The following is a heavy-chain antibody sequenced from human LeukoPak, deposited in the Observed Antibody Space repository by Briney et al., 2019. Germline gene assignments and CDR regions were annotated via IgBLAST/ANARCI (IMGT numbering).Heavy chain of an antibody. J-gene: IGHJ4*02. Sequence: SETLSLTCAVSGDSIRNNNYYWGWIRQPPGKGLEWIGSIYHSGNTYYNPSLKSRATISVDTSKNQFSLKLSSLTAADTAVYYCARRGVEPAAVGDYWGQGTLISVSS. CDR1: GDSIRNNNYY. CDR3: ARRGVEPAAVGDY. D-gene: IGHD2-2*01. V-gene: IGHV4-39*01. CDR2: IYHSGNT.